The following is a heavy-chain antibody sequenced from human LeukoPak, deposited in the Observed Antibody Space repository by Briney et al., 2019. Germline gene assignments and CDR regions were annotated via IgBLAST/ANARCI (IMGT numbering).Heavy chain of an antibody. V-gene: IGHV1-69*05. CDR3: ATTPSENYYFGKYYFDY. CDR2: IIPIFGTA. CDR1: GGTFSSYA. Sequence: AASVKVSCKASGGTFSSYAISWARQAPGQGLEWMGRIIPIFGTANYAQKFQGRVTITTDESTSTAYMELSSLRSEDTAVYYCATTPSENYYFGKYYFDYWGQGTLVTVSS. D-gene: IGHD3-10*01. J-gene: IGHJ4*02.